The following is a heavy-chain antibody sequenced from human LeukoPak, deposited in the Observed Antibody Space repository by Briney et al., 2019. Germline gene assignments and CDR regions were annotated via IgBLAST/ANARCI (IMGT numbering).Heavy chain of an antibody. CDR1: GFTFSTYA. D-gene: IGHD3-22*01. CDR3: AKVGWLFAYYYGMDV. V-gene: IGHV3-30*18. J-gene: IGHJ6*02. CDR2: ISYDGSNK. Sequence: GGSPRLSCAASGFTFSTYAMHWVRQAPGKGLEWVAVISYDGSNKYYADSVKGRFTISRDNSKNTLYLQMNSLRAEDTAVYYCAKVGWLFAYYYGMDVWGQGTTVTVSS.